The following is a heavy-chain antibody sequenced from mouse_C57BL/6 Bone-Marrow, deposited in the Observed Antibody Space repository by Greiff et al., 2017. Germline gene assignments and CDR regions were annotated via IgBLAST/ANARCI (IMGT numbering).Heavy chain of an antibody. CDR1: GYTFTSYW. CDR3: TRYYCGSSSYYFDY. CDR2: IYPGNSDT. D-gene: IGHD1-1*01. V-gene: IGHV1-5*01. Sequence: VQLQQSGTVLARPGASVKMSCKTSGYTFTSYWMHWVKQRPGQGLEWIGAIYPGNSDTSYNQKFKGKAKLTAVTSASTAYMELSSLTNEDSAVYYCTRYYCGSSSYYFDYWCQGTTLTVSS. J-gene: IGHJ2*01.